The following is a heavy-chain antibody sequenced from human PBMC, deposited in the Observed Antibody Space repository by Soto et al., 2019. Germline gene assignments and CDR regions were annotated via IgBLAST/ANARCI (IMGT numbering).Heavy chain of an antibody. Sequence: QVQLQESGPGLVKPSETLSLTCTVSGGSINNYYWSWIRQPPGKGLESIGYIYHSGTTNYNPSLKSRVTISIDMSKNQFSLKLRSVTAADTAIYYCARDGFWVSNVFDIWGQGTMVTVSS. J-gene: IGHJ3*02. D-gene: IGHD5-12*01. V-gene: IGHV4-59*01. CDR1: GGSINNYY. CDR2: IYHSGTT. CDR3: ARDGFWVSNVFDI.